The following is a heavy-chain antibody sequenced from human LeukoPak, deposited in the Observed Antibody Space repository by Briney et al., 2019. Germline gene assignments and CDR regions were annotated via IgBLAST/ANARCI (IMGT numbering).Heavy chain of an antibody. J-gene: IGHJ4*02. V-gene: IGHV4-39*01. CDR1: GGSISSSSYY. D-gene: IGHD3-3*01. CDR3: ARQSGWYYDFWSGYYTQH. Sequence: SETLSLTCTVSGGSISSSSYYWGWIRQPPGKGLEWIGTIYYSGTTYYNPSLKSRVTISVDTSKNQFSLKLGSVTAADTAVYYCARQSGWYYDFWSGYYTQHWGQGTLVTVSS. CDR2: IYYSGTT.